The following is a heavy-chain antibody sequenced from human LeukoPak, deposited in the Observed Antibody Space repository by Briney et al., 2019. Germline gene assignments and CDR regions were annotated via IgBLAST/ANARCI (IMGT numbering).Heavy chain of an antibody. J-gene: IGHJ4*02. Sequence: SETLSLTFTVSGGSISSYYWSWIRQPPGRGLEWIGYIYYSGSTNYNPSLKSRVTISVDTSKNQFSLKLSSVTAADTAVYYCARSACSGGSCYFDYWGQGTLVTVSS. CDR2: IYYSGST. CDR3: ARSACSGGSCYFDY. D-gene: IGHD2-15*01. CDR1: GGSISSYY. V-gene: IGHV4-59*12.